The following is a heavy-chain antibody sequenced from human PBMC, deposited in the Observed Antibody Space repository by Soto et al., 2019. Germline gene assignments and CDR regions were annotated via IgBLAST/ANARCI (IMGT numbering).Heavy chain of an antibody. CDR1: GFAFSSYA. D-gene: IGHD1-26*01. V-gene: IGHV3-30-3*01. CDR3: ARVGGRYYYYYGMDF. CDR2: ISYDGSNK. Sequence: GGSLRLSCAASGFAFSSYAMHWVRQAPGKGLEWVAVISYDGSNKYYADSVKGRFTISRDNSKNTLYLQMNSLRAEDTAVYYCARVGGRYYYYYGMDFCSRGTAVTVSS. J-gene: IGHJ6*02.